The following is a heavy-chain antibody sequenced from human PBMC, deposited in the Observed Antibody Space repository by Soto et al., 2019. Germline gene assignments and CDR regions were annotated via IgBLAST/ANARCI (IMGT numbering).Heavy chain of an antibody. CDR2: TYYRPKWYN. J-gene: IGHJ4*02. V-gene: IGHV6-1*01. D-gene: IGHD6-13*01. CDR1: GDSVSSNSAA. CDR3: ARSPSSKRRIAAATTIDY. Sequence: SQTLSLTCAISGDSVSSNSAAWNWIRQSPSRGLEWLGRTYYRPKWYNDYAVSVKSRITINPDTSKNQFSLQLNSVTPEDAAVFYFARSPSSKRRIAAATTIDYWGQGTLVTVSS.